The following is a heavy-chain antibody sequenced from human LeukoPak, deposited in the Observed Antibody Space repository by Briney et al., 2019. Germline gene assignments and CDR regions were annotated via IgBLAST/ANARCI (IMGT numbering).Heavy chain of an antibody. CDR3: ARGGIAVAGNAGYFDY. CDR2: INHSGST. Sequence: SETLSLTCAVYGGSFSGYYWSWIRQPPGKGLEWIEEINHSGSTNYNPSLKSRVTISVDTSKNQFSLKLSSVTAADTAVYYCARGGIAVAGNAGYFDYWGQGTLVTVSS. D-gene: IGHD6-19*01. CDR1: GGSFSGYY. J-gene: IGHJ4*02. V-gene: IGHV4-34*01.